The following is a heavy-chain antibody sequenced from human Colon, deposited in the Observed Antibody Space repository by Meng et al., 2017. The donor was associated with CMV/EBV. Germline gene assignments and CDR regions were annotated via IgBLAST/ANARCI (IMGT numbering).Heavy chain of an antibody. J-gene: IGHJ6*02. Sequence: GGSLRLSCAASGFTFSSYAMHWVRQAPGKGLEWVAVISYDGSNKYYADSVKGRFTISRDNSKNTLYLQMNSLRAEDTAVYYCASDGRPYYYPGMDVWGQGTTVTVSS. V-gene: IGHV3-30-3*01. D-gene: IGHD3/OR15-3a*01. CDR3: ASDGRPYYYPGMDV. CDR1: GFTFSSYA. CDR2: ISYDGSNK.